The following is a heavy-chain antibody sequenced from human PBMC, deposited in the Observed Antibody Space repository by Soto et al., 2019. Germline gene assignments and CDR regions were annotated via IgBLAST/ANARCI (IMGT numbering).Heavy chain of an antibody. V-gene: IGHV2-5*02. J-gene: IGHJ4*02. CDR3: AHIPQNSTPWGYEY. CDR2: IFWDDDK. Sequence: SGPTLVNPTQTLTLTCTLSGFSLTSGVGVGWIRQPPGKALEWLALIFWDDDKRYSTSLKNRLTITKDTSKNHVVLTLTNMDPADTGTYYCAHIPQNSTPWGYEYWGQGTLVTVSS. CDR1: GFSLTSGVG. D-gene: IGHD2-21*01.